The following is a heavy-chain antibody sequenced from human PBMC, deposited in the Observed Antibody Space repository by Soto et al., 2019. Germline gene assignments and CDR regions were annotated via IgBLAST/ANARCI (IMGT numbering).Heavy chain of an antibody. CDR2: INSDGSST. V-gene: IGHV3-74*01. CDR3: TKVISTVGGDFDS. CDR1: GFTFVNYW. J-gene: IGHJ4*02. D-gene: IGHD3-16*01. Sequence: EVQLVESGGGLVQPWVSLRLSCAASGFTFVNYWMPWVRQAPGKGLVWVARINSDGSSTSYADSVKGRFTISRDNAKNTLYLQMNSLRAEDTAMYYCTKVISTVGGDFDSWGQGTLVTVSS.